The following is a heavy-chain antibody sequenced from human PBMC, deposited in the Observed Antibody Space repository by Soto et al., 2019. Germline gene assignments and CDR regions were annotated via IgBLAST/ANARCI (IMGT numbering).Heavy chain of an antibody. V-gene: IGHV3-66*01. CDR1: GFTVSSNY. CDR3: ARYSSGWGNTYFDY. CDR2: IYSGGST. D-gene: IGHD6-19*01. Sequence: EVQLVESGGGLVQPGGSLRLSCAASGFTVSSNYMSWVRQAPGKGLEWVSVIYSGGSTYYADSVKGRFTISRDNSKNTQYLQMNSLRAEDTAVYYCARYSSGWGNTYFDYWGQGTLVTVSS. J-gene: IGHJ4*02.